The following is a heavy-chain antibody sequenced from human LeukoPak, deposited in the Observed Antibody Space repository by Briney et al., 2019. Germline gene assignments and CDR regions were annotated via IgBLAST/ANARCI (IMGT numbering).Heavy chain of an antibody. CDR1: GFTFSSYW. CDR3: ARDKFTIFGVIDY. D-gene: IGHD3-3*01. Sequence: GGSLRLSCAASGFTFSSYWMSWVRQAPGKGLEWVANIKQDGSEKYYVDSVKGRFTISRDNAKNSLYLQMNSLRAEDTAVYCCARDKFTIFGVIDYWGQGTLVTVSS. J-gene: IGHJ4*02. CDR2: IKQDGSEK. V-gene: IGHV3-7*01.